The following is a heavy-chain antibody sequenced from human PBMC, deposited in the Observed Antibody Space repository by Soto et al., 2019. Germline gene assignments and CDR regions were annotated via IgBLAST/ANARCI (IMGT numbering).Heavy chain of an antibody. Sequence: PGESLKISCKGSGYSFTSYWISWVRQMPGKGLEWMGRIDPSDSYTNYSPSFQGHVTISADKSISTAYLQWSSLKASDTAMYYCASLTGTTRYYYGMHVWGQGTTVTVSS. J-gene: IGHJ6*02. CDR2: IDPSDSYT. CDR3: ASLTGTTRYYYGMHV. CDR1: GYSFTSYW. D-gene: IGHD1-7*01. V-gene: IGHV5-10-1*01.